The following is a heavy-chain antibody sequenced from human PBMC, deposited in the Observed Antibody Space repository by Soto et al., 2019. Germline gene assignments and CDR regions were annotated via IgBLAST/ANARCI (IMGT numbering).Heavy chain of an antibody. CDR1: GFTFSDFW. CDR2: IKGDGSEK. CDR3: GRDEVRNGVGV. J-gene: IGHJ6*02. Sequence: HPWGSLRLSCEASGFTFSDFWMSWFRQAPGKGLEWVANIKGDGSEKRYVDSVRGRFTISRDNAKNSVYLQMNSLRADDTALYYCGRDEVRNGVGVWGQGIKVTVSS. V-gene: IGHV3-7*01.